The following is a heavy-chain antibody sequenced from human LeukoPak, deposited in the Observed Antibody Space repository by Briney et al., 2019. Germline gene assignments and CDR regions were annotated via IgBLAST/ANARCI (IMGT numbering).Heavy chain of an antibody. D-gene: IGHD2-21*01. Sequence: ASVTVSCKASGYTFTDYYMHWVRQAPGQGLEWLGWINPYTGGTNYGQKFQGRVTMTRDTSISTAYMELSRLRSDDTAMYYCARGHRFQNWFDSWGQGTQVTVSS. V-gene: IGHV1-2*02. CDR1: GYTFTDYY. J-gene: IGHJ5*01. CDR3: ARGHRFQNWFDS. CDR2: INPYTGGT.